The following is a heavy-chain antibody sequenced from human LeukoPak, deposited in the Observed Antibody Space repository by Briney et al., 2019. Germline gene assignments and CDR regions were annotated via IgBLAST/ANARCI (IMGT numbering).Heavy chain of an antibody. CDR2: IYYSGNT. CDR1: GDSINTKNYY. CDR3: ARHSYGTFDY. D-gene: IGHD5-18*01. Sequence: PSETLSLTCTVSGDSINTKNYYWGWIRQPPGKGLEWIGSIYYSGNTYYNPSLKSRVTLSIDTSKNQFSLRLSSVTAADTAVYHCARHSYGTFDYWGQGTLVTVSS. V-gene: IGHV4-39*01. J-gene: IGHJ4*02.